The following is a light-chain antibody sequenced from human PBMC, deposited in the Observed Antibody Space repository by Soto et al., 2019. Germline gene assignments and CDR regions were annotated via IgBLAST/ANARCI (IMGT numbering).Light chain of an antibody. CDR1: SSDVGSYNL. V-gene: IGLV2-23*03. CDR3: CSYAGSSTFD. J-gene: IGLJ1*01. CDR2: EGS. Sequence: QSALTQPASVSGSPGQSITISCTGTSSDVGSYNLVSWYQQHLGKAPKLMIYEGSKRPSGVSNRFSGSKSGNTASLTISGLQAEDEADYYCCSYAGSSTFDFGTGTKLTVL.